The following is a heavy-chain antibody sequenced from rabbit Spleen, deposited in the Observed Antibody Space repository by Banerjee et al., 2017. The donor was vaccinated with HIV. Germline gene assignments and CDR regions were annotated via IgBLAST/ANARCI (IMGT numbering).Heavy chain of an antibody. D-gene: IGHD1-1*01. Sequence: ESGGGLVKPGASLTLACTASGFSFSSGYDMCWVRQAPGKGPEWIACIYAGSGSAYYATWAKGRFTISKTSSTTVTLQMTSLTAADTATYFCARDSSSSFSSYGMDLWGPGTLVT. CDR2: IYAGSGSA. CDR1: GFSFSSGYD. CDR3: ARDSSSSFSSYGMDL. V-gene: IGHV1S40*01. J-gene: IGHJ6*01.